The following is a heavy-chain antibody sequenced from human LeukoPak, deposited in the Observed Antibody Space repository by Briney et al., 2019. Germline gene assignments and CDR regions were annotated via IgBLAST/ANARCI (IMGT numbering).Heavy chain of an antibody. D-gene: IGHD6-13*01. CDR3: AREYAVYSSSWYNWFDP. J-gene: IGHJ5*02. CDR1: GGTFSSYA. CDR2: IIPIFGTA. Sequence: EASVTVSCKASGGTFSSYAISWVRQAPGQGLEWMGGIIPIFGTANYAQKFQGRVTITADESTSTAYVELSSLRSEDTAVYYCAREYAVYSSSWYNWFDPWGQGTLVTVSS. V-gene: IGHV1-69*13.